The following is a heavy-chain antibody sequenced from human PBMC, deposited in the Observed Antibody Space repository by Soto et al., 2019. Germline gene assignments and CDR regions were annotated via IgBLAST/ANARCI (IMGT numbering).Heavy chain of an antibody. CDR1: GGSISSYY. Sequence: SQTLSLTCTVSGGSISSYYWSCIRPPPGKGLGWIGYVYYSGSSNYNPSLKCRVNISVATSKTKFSLKLSSVTAGDKAVYYCERFRVGAATSNWFDHWGQGTQVTVSS. CDR3: ERFRVGAATSNWFDH. D-gene: IGHD2-15*01. CDR2: VYYSGSS. V-gene: IGHV4-59*01. J-gene: IGHJ5*02.